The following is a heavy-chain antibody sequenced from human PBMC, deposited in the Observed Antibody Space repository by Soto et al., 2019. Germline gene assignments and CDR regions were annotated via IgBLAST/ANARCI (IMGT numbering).Heavy chain of an antibody. J-gene: IGHJ4*02. CDR3: AKDYYYDSSGYYLIH. V-gene: IGHV3-23*01. Sequence: EVQLLESGGGLVQPGGSLRLSCAASGFTFNSDAMSWVRQAPWKGLEWVSAISGSGGSTYYADSVKGRFTISRDNSKNTLYLQMNSLRAEDTAVYYCAKDYYYDSSGYYLIHWGQGTLVTVSS. CDR2: ISGSGGST. CDR1: GFTFNSDA. D-gene: IGHD3-22*01.